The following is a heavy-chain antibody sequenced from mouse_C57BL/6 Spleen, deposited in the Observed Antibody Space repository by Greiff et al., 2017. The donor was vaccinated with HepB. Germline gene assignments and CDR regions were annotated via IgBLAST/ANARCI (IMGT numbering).Heavy chain of an antibody. D-gene: IGHD4-1*01. CDR3: AREGNWDVGYFDY. J-gene: IGHJ2*01. CDR2: INPSNGGT. CDR1: GYTFTSYW. Sequence: QVQLKQPGTELVKPGASVKLSCKASGYTFTSYWMHWVKQRPGQGLEWIGNINPSNGGTNYNEKFKSKATLTVDKSSSTAYMQLSSLTSEDSAVYYCAREGNWDVGYFDYWGQGTTLTVSS. V-gene: IGHV1-53*01.